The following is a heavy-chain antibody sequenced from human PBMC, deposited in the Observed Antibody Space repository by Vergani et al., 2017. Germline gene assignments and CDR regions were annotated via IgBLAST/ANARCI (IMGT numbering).Heavy chain of an antibody. D-gene: IGHD3-10*01. Sequence: QVQLEESGGGVVQPGRSLRLSCAGSGFTLSSHAMHWVRQAPGKGLEWVAFIWYDGSKEYYADSVKGRFTISRDNSKNTLYLQMNNLRAADTAVYYCARDYYYGSGSPDPWGQGTLVTVSS. V-gene: IGHV3-33*01. CDR3: ARDYYYGSGSPDP. CDR1: GFTLSSHA. J-gene: IGHJ5*02. CDR2: IWYDGSKE.